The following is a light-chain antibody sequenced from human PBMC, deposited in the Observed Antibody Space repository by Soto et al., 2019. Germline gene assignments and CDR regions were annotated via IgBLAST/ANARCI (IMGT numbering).Light chain of an antibody. CDR1: QSISTS. J-gene: IGKJ1*01. V-gene: IGKV1-5*01. Sequence: THSPSTLSASFGDTVTITCRASQSISTSLAWYQQKPGKAPNLLISGASTLEEGVPSRFRGSGSGTEFTLTITSLQTDDFATYYCQQYITYSTFGQGTKVDIK. CDR2: GAS. CDR3: QQYITYST.